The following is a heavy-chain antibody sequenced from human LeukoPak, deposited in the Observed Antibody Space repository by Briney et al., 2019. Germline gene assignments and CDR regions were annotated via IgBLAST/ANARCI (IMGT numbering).Heavy chain of an antibody. Sequence: SVKVSCKASGYTFTSYDINWVRQATGQGLEWMGRIIPILGIGNYAQKFRGRVTITADKSTSTAYMELSSLRSEDTAVYYCARGHHQTWGGSPFGYWGQGTLVTVSS. J-gene: IGHJ4*02. CDR3: ARGHHQTWGGSPFGY. CDR1: GYTFTSYD. D-gene: IGHD2-21*01. CDR2: IIPILGIG. V-gene: IGHV1-69*04.